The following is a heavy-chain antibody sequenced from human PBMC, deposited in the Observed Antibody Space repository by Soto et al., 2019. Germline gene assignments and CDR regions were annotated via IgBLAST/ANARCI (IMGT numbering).Heavy chain of an antibody. J-gene: IGHJ5*01. D-gene: IGHD7-27*01. Sequence: AETLSLTCTVAGGSISSFYWSWVRQPAGKGLEWMGRIYSSGTTNYNPSLKSRVTMSVDTSTAQFSLKLTSVTAADTAVYFCARGRYCLTGRCFPNWFDSWGQGALVTVSS. CDR3: ARGRYCLTGRCFPNWFDS. CDR2: IYSSGTT. CDR1: GGSISSFY. V-gene: IGHV4-4*07.